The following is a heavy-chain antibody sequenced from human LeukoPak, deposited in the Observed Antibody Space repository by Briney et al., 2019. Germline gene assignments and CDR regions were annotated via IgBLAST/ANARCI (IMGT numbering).Heavy chain of an antibody. V-gene: IGHV4-59*08. D-gene: IGHD6-13*01. Sequence: PSETLSLTCTVSGGSISSYYWSWIRQPPGKGLEWIGYVYYSGSTNYNPSLKSRVTISVDTSKNQFSLKLSSVTAADTAVYYCARVGEAAAGTGFDYWGQGTLVTVSS. CDR1: GGSISSYY. J-gene: IGHJ4*02. CDR2: VYYSGST. CDR3: ARVGEAAAGTGFDY.